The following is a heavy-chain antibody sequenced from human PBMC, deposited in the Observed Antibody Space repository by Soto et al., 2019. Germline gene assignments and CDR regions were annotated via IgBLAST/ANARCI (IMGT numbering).Heavy chain of an antibody. CDR3: ASVGRVECRSTSCYWLDP. Sequence: ASVKVSCKASGYTFVAYYMHWVRQAPGQGLEWMGWINPNSGATNYAQKFQGRVTMTRDTSISTAYMELSRLTSDDTAVYYCASVGRVECRSTSCYWLDPWGQGTPVTVSS. D-gene: IGHD2-2*01. CDR1: GYTFVAYY. CDR2: INPNSGAT. J-gene: IGHJ5*02. V-gene: IGHV1-2*02.